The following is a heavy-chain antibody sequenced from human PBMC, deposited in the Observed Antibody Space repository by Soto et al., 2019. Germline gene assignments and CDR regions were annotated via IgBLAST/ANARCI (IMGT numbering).Heavy chain of an antibody. D-gene: IGHD5-12*01. V-gene: IGHV4-4*02. Sequence: QVQLQESGPGLVKPSGTLSLTCDVCGGSISSINWWSWVRQPPGKGLKWIGEIYHSGSTTYNPSLKSRVTISVDKSKNQFSLKLKSVTAADTAIYYCARGGGPDIAYGMDVWGQGTTVTVSS. CDR3: ARGGGPDIAYGMDV. CDR2: IYHSGST. J-gene: IGHJ6*02. CDR1: GGSISSINW.